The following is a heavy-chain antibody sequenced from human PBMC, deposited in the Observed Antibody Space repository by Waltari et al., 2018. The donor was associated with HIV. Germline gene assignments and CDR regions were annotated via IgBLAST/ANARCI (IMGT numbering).Heavy chain of an antibody. D-gene: IGHD1-1*01. J-gene: IGHJ4*02. CDR2: IYYSGST. CDR3: ARRTTGTTGLDY. Sequence: QLQLQESGPGLVKPSATLSLTCTVSGGSISSSSYYWGWTRQPPGKGLEWIGSIYYSGSTYYNPSLKSRVTISVDTSKNQFSLKLSSVTAADTAVYYCARRTTGTTGLDYWGQGTLVTVSS. V-gene: IGHV4-39*01. CDR1: GGSISSSSYY.